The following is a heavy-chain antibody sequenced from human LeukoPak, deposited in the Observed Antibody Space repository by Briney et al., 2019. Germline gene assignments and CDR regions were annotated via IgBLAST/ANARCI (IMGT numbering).Heavy chain of an antibody. CDR1: GGSISSSSYY. V-gene: IGHV4-39*07. Sequence: PSETLSLTCTVSGGSISSSSYYWGWIRQPPGKGLEWIGSIYYSGSTYYNPSLKSRVTISVDTSKNQFSLKLSSVTAADTAVYYCARGPWVIKIAARPGVNFDYWGQGTLVTVPS. CDR2: IYYSGST. J-gene: IGHJ4*02. D-gene: IGHD6-6*01. CDR3: ARGPWVIKIAARPGVNFDY.